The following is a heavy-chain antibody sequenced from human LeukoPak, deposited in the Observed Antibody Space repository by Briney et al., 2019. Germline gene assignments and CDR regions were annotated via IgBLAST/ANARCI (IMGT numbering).Heavy chain of an antibody. CDR3: ARAPGFYDSSGYYPEGWFDP. J-gene: IGHJ5*02. CDR2: IYYSGST. V-gene: IGHV4-59*01. Sequence: PSETLSLTCTVSGGSISSYYWSWIRQLPGKGLEWIGYIYYSGSTNYNPSLKSRVTISVDTSKNQFSLKLSSVTAADTAVYYCARAPGFYDSSGYYPEGWFDPWGQGTLVTVSS. CDR1: GGSISSYY. D-gene: IGHD3-22*01.